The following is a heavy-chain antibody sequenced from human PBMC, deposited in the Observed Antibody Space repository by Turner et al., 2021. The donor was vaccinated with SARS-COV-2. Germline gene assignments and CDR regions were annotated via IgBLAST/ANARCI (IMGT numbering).Heavy chain of an antibody. CDR2: SYYSGDT. CDR3: ATREYSSGHFDY. J-gene: IGHJ4*02. Sequence: QLQLQESGPGLVKPSETLSHTCTVSDGSISSNIYYWSWIRQSPGKGLEWIGSSYYSGDTFYNPSLKSRVTISMDTSKNQFSLRLTSVTAADTAVYYCATREYSSGHFDYWGQGTLVTVSS. V-gene: IGHV4-39*01. CDR1: DGSISSNIYY. D-gene: IGHD5-18*01.